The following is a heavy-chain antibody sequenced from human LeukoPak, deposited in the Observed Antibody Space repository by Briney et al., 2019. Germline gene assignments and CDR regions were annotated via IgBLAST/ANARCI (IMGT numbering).Heavy chain of an antibody. D-gene: IGHD3-10*01. CDR1: GGSISSGSYY. Sequence: PSETLSLTCTVSGGSISSGSYYWGWIRQPPGKGLEWIGSMSYSESTYYNPSLKSRVTIAVDTSKTQFSLKLSSVTAADTAVYYCARFYTTSQYGSGYIDVWGKGTTVTVSS. CDR2: MSYSEST. V-gene: IGHV4-39*01. J-gene: IGHJ6*03. CDR3: ARFYTTSQYGSGYIDV.